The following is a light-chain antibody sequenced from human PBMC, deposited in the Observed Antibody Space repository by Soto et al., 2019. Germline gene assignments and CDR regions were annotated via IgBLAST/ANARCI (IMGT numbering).Light chain of an antibody. Sequence: DIQMSQSPSTLSASVGDRVTITCRASESISDWLAWYQQKPGKAPNLLIYKASSLESGVPSRFSGSGSGTEFTLTISSLQPDDFATYYCQQCSRYSYTFGQGTKLEIK. CDR2: KAS. J-gene: IGKJ2*01. CDR3: QQCSRYSYT. CDR1: ESISDW. V-gene: IGKV1-5*03.